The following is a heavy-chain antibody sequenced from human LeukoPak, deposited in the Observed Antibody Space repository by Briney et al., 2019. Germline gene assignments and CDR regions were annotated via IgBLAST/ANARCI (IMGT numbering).Heavy chain of an antibody. J-gene: IGHJ3*02. Sequence: PGGSLRLSCAASGFTFSSYAMSWVRQAPGKGLEWVSAISGSGGSTYYADSVKGRFTISRDNSKNTLYLQMNSLRAEDTAVYYCAKDGDSSGWYLDAFDIWGQGTMVTVSS. V-gene: IGHV3-23*01. D-gene: IGHD6-19*01. CDR1: GFTFSSYA. CDR2: ISGSGGST. CDR3: AKDGDSSGWYLDAFDI.